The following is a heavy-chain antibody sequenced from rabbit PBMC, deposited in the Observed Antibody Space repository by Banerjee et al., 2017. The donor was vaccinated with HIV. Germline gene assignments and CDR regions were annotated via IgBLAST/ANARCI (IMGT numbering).Heavy chain of an antibody. D-gene: IGHD8-1*01. Sequence: QSLEESGGDLVKPGASLTLTCTASGFTISSGYYMCWVRQVPGKGLEWIACIAAGSGGTYYASWAKGRFTISRTSSTVTLKMTSLTAADTATYFCARGYDGSSGWSLYLWGPGTLVTV. CDR1: GFTISSGYY. J-gene: IGHJ4*01. CDR3: ARGYDGSSGWSLYL. CDR2: IAAGSGGT. V-gene: IGHV1S40*01.